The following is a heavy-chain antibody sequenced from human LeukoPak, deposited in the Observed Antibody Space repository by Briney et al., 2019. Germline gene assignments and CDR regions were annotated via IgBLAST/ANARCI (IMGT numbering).Heavy chain of an antibody. J-gene: IGHJ5*02. CDR3: ARESLGMSP. CDR2: ISDGGDTT. Sequence: GGSLRLSCAASGFTFSSYEMNWVRQAPGKGLEWISYISDGGDTTYYADSVKGRFTISRDNAKKSLYLQMTSLRVEDTALYYCARESLGMSPWGQGTLVTVSS. CDR1: GFTFSSYE. V-gene: IGHV3-48*03. D-gene: IGHD7-27*01.